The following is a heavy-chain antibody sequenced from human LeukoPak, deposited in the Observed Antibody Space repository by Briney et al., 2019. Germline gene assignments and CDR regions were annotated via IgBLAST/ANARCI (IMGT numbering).Heavy chain of an antibody. V-gene: IGHV4-59*01. J-gene: IGHJ3*02. CDR2: IYYSGST. Sequence: PSETLSLTCTVSGGSISSYYWSWIRQPPGKGLEWIGYIYYSGSTNYNPSLKSRVTISVDTSKNQFSLKLSSVTAADTAVYYCARELRITGSMGGGFDIWGQGTMVTVSS. CDR1: GGSISSYY. CDR3: ARELRITGSMGGGFDI. D-gene: IGHD1-20*01.